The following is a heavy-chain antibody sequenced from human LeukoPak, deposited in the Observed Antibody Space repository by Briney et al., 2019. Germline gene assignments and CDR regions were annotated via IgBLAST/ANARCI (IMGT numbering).Heavy chain of an antibody. CDR2: VSYSGTT. CDR3: APQNKEGYTYGGYLDP. Sequence: SETLSLTCTVSGGSISSSSHNWRWIRQPPGKGLEWIGSVSYSGTTHYNPPLKSRVTISVDTSKNQFSLNLNSVTAADTAVYYCAPQNKEGYTYGGYLDPWGQGSLVTVSS. D-gene: IGHD5-18*01. J-gene: IGHJ5*02. CDR1: GGSISSSSHN. V-gene: IGHV4-39*01.